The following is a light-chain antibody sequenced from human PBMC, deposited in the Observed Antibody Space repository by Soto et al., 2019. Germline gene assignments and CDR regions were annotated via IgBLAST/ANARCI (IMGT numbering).Light chain of an antibody. Sequence: NVLRLSAATLSLYPGERATLSCRASQSASSSLAWYQQKPGQAPRLLIYDASNRATGIPARFSGSGSGTDFTLTISSLGPEDFAVYYSQQRTKWRTFGQGAKVEIK. V-gene: IGKV3-11*01. CDR2: DAS. CDR1: QSASSS. CDR3: QQRTKWRT. J-gene: IGKJ1*01.